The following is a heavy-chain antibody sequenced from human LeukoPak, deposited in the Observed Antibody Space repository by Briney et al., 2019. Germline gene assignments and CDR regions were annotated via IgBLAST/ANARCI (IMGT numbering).Heavy chain of an antibody. CDR3: ARGYDFWSGLLIVHYYFDY. Sequence: ASVKVSCKASGYTFTGYYMHWVRQAPGQGLEWMGWINPNSGGTNYAQKFQGRVTMTRDTSISTAYMELSRLRSDDTAVYYCARGYDFWSGLLIVHYYFDYWGQGTLVTVSS. D-gene: IGHD3-3*01. CDR1: GYTFTGYY. V-gene: IGHV1-2*02. J-gene: IGHJ4*02. CDR2: INPNSGGT.